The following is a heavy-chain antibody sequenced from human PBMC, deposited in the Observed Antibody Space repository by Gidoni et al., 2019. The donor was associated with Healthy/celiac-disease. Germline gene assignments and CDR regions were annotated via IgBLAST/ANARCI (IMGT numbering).Heavy chain of an antibody. Sequence: DVQLLESGGGLVQPGGSLRLSCAASGFTFSSYAMSWVRQAPGKGLEWVSVISGSGGRTYYAESVKGRFTISRDNSKNTLYLQMNSLRAEDTAVYYCVKAGRITMIVVVNAFDIWGQGTPVTVSS. CDR2: ISGSGGRT. CDR1: GFTFSSYA. J-gene: IGHJ3*02. V-gene: IGHV3-23*01. D-gene: IGHD3-22*01. CDR3: VKAGRITMIVVVNAFDI.